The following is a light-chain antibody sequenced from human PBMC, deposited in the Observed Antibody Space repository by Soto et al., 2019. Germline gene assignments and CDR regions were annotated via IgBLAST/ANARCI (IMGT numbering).Light chain of an antibody. Sequence: QSALTQPASVSVSPGQSITISCTGTSSDVGGYNYVSWFQQHPDKVPKLMIYEVSNRPSGVSSRFSGSKSGNTASLTISGLQAEDEADYYCSSYRSTSNYVFGSGTKVTGL. V-gene: IGLV2-14*01. CDR2: EVS. CDR3: SSYRSTSNYV. CDR1: SSDVGGYNY. J-gene: IGLJ1*01.